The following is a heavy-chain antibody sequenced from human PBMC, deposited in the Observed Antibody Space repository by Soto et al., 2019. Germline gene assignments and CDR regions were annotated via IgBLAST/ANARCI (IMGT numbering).Heavy chain of an antibody. Sequence: QPGGSLRLSCAASGFTFSSYAMSWVRQAPGKGLEWVSAISGSGSSTYYADAVKGRFTISRDNSRNTLYLQMNSLRAEDTAVYYCAKDVVGSGAYYLPFDYWGQGTLVTVSS. CDR2: ISGSGSST. V-gene: IGHV3-23*01. J-gene: IGHJ4*02. CDR1: GFTFSSYA. CDR3: AKDVVGSGAYYLPFDY. D-gene: IGHD1-26*01.